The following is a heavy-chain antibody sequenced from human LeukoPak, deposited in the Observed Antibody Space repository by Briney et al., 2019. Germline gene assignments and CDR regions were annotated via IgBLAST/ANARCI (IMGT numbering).Heavy chain of an antibody. D-gene: IGHD5-18*01. J-gene: IGHJ4*02. CDR3: ARDGSYGYTFDY. V-gene: IGHV4-61*02. CDR2: IYTSGST. CDR1: GGSISSGSYY. Sequence: SQTLSLTCTVSGGSISSGSYYWSWIRQPAGKGLEWIGRIYTSGSTNYNPSLKSRVTISVDTSKNQFSLKLSSVTAADTAVYYCARDGSYGYTFDYWGQGTLVTVSS.